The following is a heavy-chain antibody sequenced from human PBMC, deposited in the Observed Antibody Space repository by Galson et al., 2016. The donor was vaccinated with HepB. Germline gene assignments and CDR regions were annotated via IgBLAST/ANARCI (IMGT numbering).Heavy chain of an antibody. J-gene: IGHJ6*02. Sequence: SLRLSCAAYGLPVSNDYMSWVRQAPGKGLKWVSVSYGDGRTYYAESVKGRFTISRDTSKNTVFLKMNSLRGEDTAVYYCARDPGSRNGMDVWGQGTTVTVS. CDR3: ARDPGSRNGMDV. CDR1: GLPVSNDY. V-gene: IGHV3-53*01. D-gene: IGHD3-10*01. CDR2: SYGDGRT.